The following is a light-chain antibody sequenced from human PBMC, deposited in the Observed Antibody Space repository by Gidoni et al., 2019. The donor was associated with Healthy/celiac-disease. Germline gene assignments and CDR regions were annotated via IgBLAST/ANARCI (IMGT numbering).Light chain of an antibody. CDR1: QSISSY. CDR3: QQSYSTPQIS. J-gene: IGKJ5*01. CDR2: AAS. Sequence: DNQMTQTPSSLSASVGDRVTITCRESQSISSYVNWYQQKPVKAPKLLIYAASSLQSGVPSRFSGSGSGTDFTLTISSLPPEYFATYYCQQSYSTPQISFGQGTRLEIK. V-gene: IGKV1-39*01.